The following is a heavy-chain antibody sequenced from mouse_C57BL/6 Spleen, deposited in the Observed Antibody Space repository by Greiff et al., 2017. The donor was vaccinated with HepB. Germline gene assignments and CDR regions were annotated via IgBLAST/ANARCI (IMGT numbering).Heavy chain of an antibody. J-gene: IGHJ3*01. CDR1: GYTFTEYT. Sequence: QVQLKESGAELVKPGASVKLSCKASGYTFTEYTIHWVKQRSGQGLEWIGWFYPGSGSIKYNEKFKDKATLTADKSSSTVYMELSRLTSEDSAVYFCARHEVERYGYDDGLPYWGQGTLVTVSA. V-gene: IGHV1-62-2*01. D-gene: IGHD2-2*01. CDR3: ARHEVERYGYDDGLPY. CDR2: FYPGSGSI.